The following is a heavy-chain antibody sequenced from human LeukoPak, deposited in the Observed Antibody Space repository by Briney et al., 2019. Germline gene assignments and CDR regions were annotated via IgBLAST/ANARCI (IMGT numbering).Heavy chain of an antibody. CDR2: ISAYNGNT. V-gene: IGHV1-18*01. J-gene: IGHJ5*02. CDR3: ARDEARYSSGYYPHWFDP. Sequence: VSVKVSCKASRHTFTSYVISWVRQAPGQGLEWMGWISAYNGNTNYAQKLQGRVTMTTDTSTSTAYMELGGLRSDDTAVYYCARDEARYSSGYYPHWFDPWGQGTLVTVSS. D-gene: IGHD3-22*01. CDR1: RHTFTSYV.